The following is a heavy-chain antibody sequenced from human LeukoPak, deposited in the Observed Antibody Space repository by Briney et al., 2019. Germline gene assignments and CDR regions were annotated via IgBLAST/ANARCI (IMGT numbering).Heavy chain of an antibody. V-gene: IGHV3-21*01. J-gene: IGHJ4*02. CDR1: GFTFSSYS. CDR2: ISSSSTYI. CDR3: ARLGIGSSLDY. D-gene: IGHD6-6*01. Sequence: GGSLRLSCAASGFTFSSYSMNWVRQAPGKGLEWVSSISSSSTYIYYADSVKGRFTISRDNAKNSLFLQMNSLRAEDTAVYYCARLGIGSSLDYWGQGTLVTVSS.